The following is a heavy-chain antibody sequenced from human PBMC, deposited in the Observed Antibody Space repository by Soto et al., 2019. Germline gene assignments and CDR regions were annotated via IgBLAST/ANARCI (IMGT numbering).Heavy chain of an antibody. CDR3: ARENPPRGGGAFDI. V-gene: IGHV3-48*01. CDR1: GFTFSSYS. J-gene: IGHJ3*02. Sequence: EVQLVESGGGLVQPGGSLRLSCAASGFTFSSYSMNWVRQAPGKGLEWVSYISSSSNTIYYADSVKGRFTISRDNAKNSLYLQMNRLRAEDTAVYHCARENPPRGGGAFDIWGQGTMVTVSS. D-gene: IGHD3-16*01. CDR2: ISSSSNTI.